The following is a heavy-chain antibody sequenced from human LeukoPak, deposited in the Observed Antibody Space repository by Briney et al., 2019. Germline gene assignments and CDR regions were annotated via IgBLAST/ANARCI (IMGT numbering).Heavy chain of an antibody. CDR3: ARAPLTTVVPGAFDI. J-gene: IGHJ3*02. Sequence: SVKVSCKASGGTFSSYAISWVRQAPGQGLEWMGGIIPIFGTANYAQKFQGRVTITADKSTSTAYMELSSLRSEDTAVYYCARAPLTTVVPGAFDIWGQGTMVTVSS. V-gene: IGHV1-69*06. CDR2: IIPIFGTA. CDR1: GGTFSSYA. D-gene: IGHD4-23*01.